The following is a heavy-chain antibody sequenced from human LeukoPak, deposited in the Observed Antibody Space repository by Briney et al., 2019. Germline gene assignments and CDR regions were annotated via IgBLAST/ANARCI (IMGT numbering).Heavy chain of an antibody. CDR1: GFTFSSYA. CDR3: ARAMRSGYDY. V-gene: IGHV3-30-3*01. J-gene: IGHJ4*02. CDR2: ISYDGSNK. Sequence: GGSLRLSCAASGFTFSSYAMHWVRQAPGKGLEWVAVISYDGSNKYYADSVKGRFTISRDNSKNSLYLQMNSLRDEDTAVYYCARAMRSGYDYWGQGTLVTVSS. D-gene: IGHD5-12*01.